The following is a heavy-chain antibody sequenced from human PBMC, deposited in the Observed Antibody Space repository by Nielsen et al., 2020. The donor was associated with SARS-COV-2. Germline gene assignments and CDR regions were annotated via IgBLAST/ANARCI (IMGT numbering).Heavy chain of an antibody. D-gene: IGHD6-13*01. CDR1: GFTFSRFQ. CDR3: AKEVAAADSSDFDY. J-gene: IGHJ4*02. V-gene: IGHV3-30*04. CDR2: TSYDGSRQ. Sequence: GGSLRLSCAASGFTFSRFQMHWVRQAPGKGLEWVAITSYDGSRQIYADFVKGRFIISRDNSKNTLYLHMNNLRAEDTAVYYCAKEVAAADSSDFDYWGQGTLVTVSS.